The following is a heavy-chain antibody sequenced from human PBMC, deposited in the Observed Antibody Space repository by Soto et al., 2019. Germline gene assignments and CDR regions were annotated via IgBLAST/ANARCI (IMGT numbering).Heavy chain of an antibody. Sequence: GASVKVSCKASGYTFTSYSMHWVLQAPGQRLEWMGWINAGNGNTKYSQKFQGRVTITRDTSASTAYMELSSLRSEDTAVYYCARDGDSSGWTPDYWGQGTLVTVSS. CDR2: INAGNGNT. V-gene: IGHV1-3*01. D-gene: IGHD6-19*01. CDR1: GYTFTSYS. CDR3: ARDGDSSGWTPDY. J-gene: IGHJ4*02.